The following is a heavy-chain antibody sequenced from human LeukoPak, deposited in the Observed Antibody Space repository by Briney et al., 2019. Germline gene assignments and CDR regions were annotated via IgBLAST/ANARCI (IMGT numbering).Heavy chain of an antibody. V-gene: IGHV4-30-2*01. CDR2: IYHSGST. Sequence: SETLSLTCAVSGGSISSGGYSWTWIRQPPGKGLEWIGYIYHSGSTYYNPSLKSRVTISVDRSKNQLSLNLSSVTAADTAVYYCARGVTSLYFDYWGQGTLVTVPS. CDR3: ARGVTSLYFDY. CDR1: GGSISSGGYS. J-gene: IGHJ4*02. D-gene: IGHD3-16*02.